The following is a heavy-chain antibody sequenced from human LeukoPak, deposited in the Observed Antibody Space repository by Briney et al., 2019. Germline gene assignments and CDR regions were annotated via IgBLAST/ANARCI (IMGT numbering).Heavy chain of an antibody. CDR1: GFLFHTYG. V-gene: IGHV3-33*01. Sequence: GGSLRLSCAPSGFLFHTYGMHWVRQAPGKGLEWVAVIWYDGSDKYYADSVKGRFTISRDNSKNTLYLQMNSLRAEDTAVYYCVLRGFGELLEERYNWFDPWGQGTLVTVSS. CDR2: IWYDGSDK. D-gene: IGHD3-10*01. CDR3: VLRGFGELLEERYNWFDP. J-gene: IGHJ5*02.